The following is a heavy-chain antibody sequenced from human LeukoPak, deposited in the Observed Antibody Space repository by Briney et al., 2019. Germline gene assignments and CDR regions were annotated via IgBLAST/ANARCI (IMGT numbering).Heavy chain of an antibody. CDR2: ITSDGENT. CDR3: VKGRYGTGWDF. D-gene: IGHD3-10*01. V-gene: IGHV3-64D*06. CDR1: GFRFSTRN. J-gene: IGHJ4*02. Sequence: AGGSLRLSCSASGFRFSTRNMHWVGEASGKGVEFVSGITSDGENTDYLDFVKGRFTITRDNSKNTLYLHMTSLRPEDTAVYFCVKGRYGTGWDFWGPGTLVIVSS.